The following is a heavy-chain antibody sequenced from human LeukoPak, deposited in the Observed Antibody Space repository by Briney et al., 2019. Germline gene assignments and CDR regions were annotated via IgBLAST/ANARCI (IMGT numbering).Heavy chain of an antibody. CDR1: GYTFTSYG. Sequence: ASVKVSCEASGYTFTSYGISWVRQAPGQGLEWMGWISAYNGYTNYAHKLQGRVTMTTDTSTSTAYMELRSLRSDDTAVYYCARVPPGGVQLWLTHYYYMDVWGKGTTVTVSS. CDR2: ISAYNGYT. D-gene: IGHD5-18*01. CDR3: ARVPPGGVQLWLTHYYYMDV. J-gene: IGHJ6*03. V-gene: IGHV1-18*01.